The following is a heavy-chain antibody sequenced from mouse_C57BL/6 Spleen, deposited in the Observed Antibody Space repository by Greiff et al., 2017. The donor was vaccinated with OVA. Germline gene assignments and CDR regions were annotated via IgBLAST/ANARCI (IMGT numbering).Heavy chain of an antibody. J-gene: IGHJ2*01. V-gene: IGHV5-16*01. CDR2: INYDGSST. D-gene: IGHD2-4*01. CDR3: ARNDYVPFDY. CDR1: GFTFSDYY. Sequence: DVKLVESEGGLVQPGSSMKLSCTASGFTFSDYYMAWVRQVPEKGLEWVANINYDGSSTYYLDSLKSRFIISRDNAKNILYLQMSSLKSEDTATYYCARNDYVPFDYWGQGTTLTVSS.